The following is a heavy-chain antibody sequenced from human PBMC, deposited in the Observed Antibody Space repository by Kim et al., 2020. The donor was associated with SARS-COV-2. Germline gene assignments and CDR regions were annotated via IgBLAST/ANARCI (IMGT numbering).Heavy chain of an antibody. CDR3: ARGWELGVSHYYYMDV. D-gene: IGHD1-26*01. CDR1: GGSISSYY. J-gene: IGHJ6*03. Sequence: SETLSLTCTVSGGSISSYYWSWIRQPPGKGLEWIGYIYYSGSTNYNPSLKSRVTISVDTSKNQFSLKLSSVTAADTAVYYCARGWELGVSHYYYMDVWGKGTTVTVSS. CDR2: IYYSGST. V-gene: IGHV4-59*01.